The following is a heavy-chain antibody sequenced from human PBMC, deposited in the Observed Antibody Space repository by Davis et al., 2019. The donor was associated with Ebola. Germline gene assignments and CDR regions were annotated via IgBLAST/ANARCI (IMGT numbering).Heavy chain of an antibody. V-gene: IGHV4-34*01. CDR3: ARETRLSGYAYYYYYGMDV. Sequence: PSETLSLTCAVYGGSFSGYYWSWIRQPPGKGLEWIGEINHSGSTNYNPSLKSRVTISVDTSKNQFSLKLSSVTAADTAVYYCARETRLSGYAYYYYYGMDVWGQGTTVTVSS. CDR2: INHSGST. CDR1: GGSFSGYY. D-gene: IGHD3-22*01. J-gene: IGHJ6*02.